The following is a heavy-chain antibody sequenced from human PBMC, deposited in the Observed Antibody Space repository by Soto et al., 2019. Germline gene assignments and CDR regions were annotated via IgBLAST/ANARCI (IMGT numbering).Heavy chain of an antibody. CDR2: INSDGSST. Sequence: GGSLRLSCAASGFTFSSYWMHWVRQAPGKGLVRVSRINSDGSSTSYADSVKGRFTISRDNAKNTLYLQMNSLRAEDTAVYYCARDARPYDSSGYWYFQHWGQGTLVTVSS. J-gene: IGHJ1*01. CDR3: ARDARPYDSSGYWYFQH. CDR1: GFTFSSYW. D-gene: IGHD3-22*01. V-gene: IGHV3-74*01.